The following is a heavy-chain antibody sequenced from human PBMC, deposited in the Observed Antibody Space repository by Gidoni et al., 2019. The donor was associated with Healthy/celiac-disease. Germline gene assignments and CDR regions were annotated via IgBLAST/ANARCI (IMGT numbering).Heavy chain of an antibody. CDR1: GGSISSYY. Sequence: QVQLQESGPGLVKPSETLSLTCPVSGGSISSYYWSWIRQPPGKGLEWIGYIYYSGSTNYNPSLKSRVTISVDTSKNQFSLKLSSVTAADTAVYYCARGNYDFWSGPNWFDPWGQGTLVTVSS. D-gene: IGHD3-3*01. CDR3: ARGNYDFWSGPNWFDP. V-gene: IGHV4-59*01. J-gene: IGHJ5*02. CDR2: IYYSGST.